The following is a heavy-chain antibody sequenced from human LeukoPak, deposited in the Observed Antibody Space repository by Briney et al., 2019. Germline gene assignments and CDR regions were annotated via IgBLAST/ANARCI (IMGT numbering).Heavy chain of an antibody. J-gene: IGHJ6*02. CDR1: GGSISSSNYY. CDR2: IYYSGST. V-gene: IGHV4-39*01. D-gene: IGHD6-19*01. CDR3: ARVIAVDYYYGMDV. Sequence: SETLSLTCTVSGGSISSSNYYWAWIRQPPGKGLEWIGTIYYSGSTYYNPSLKSRVTISVDTSKNQFSLKLSSVTAADTAVYYCARVIAVDYYYGMDVWGQGTTVTVSS.